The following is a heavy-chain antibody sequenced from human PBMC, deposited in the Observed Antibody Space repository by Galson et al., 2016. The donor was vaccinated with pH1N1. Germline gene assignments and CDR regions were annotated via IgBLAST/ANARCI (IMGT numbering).Heavy chain of an antibody. V-gene: IGHV3-7*01. Sequence: LRLSCAASEFTFSTYWMNWVRQAPGEGLEWVANIKPDGSEIYYVDSVRGRFTISRDNAKKSGFLQMSGLRADDTAVYYCAAGRDGAGFDSWGQGTLVTVSS. J-gene: IGHJ4*02. CDR2: IKPDGSEI. CDR3: AAGRDGAGFDS. CDR1: EFTFSTYW. D-gene: IGHD3-10*01.